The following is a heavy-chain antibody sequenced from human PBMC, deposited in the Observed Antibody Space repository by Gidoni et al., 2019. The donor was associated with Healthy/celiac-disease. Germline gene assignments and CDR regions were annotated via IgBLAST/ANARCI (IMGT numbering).Heavy chain of an antibody. CDR1: GFTFSNAW. CDR2: IKSKTDGGTT. V-gene: IGHV3-15*01. Sequence: EVQLVESGGGLVKPGGSLRLSCAASGFTFSNAWMSWVRQAPGKGLEWVGRIKSKTDGGTTDYAAPVKGRFTISRDDSKNTLYLQMNSLKTEDTAVYYCTTRFISGWWDYLVDWGQGTLVTVSS. D-gene: IGHD6-19*01. J-gene: IGHJ4*02. CDR3: TTRFISGWWDYLVD.